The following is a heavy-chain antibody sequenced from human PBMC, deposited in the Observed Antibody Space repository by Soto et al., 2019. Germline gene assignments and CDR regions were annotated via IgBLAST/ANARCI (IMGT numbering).Heavy chain of an antibody. CDR2: FNAGNGNT. CDR3: ARDQRIAFDY. Sequence: QVQLVQSGAEEKKPGASVKVSCKASGYTFTSYAMSWVRQAPGQRLEWMGWFNAGNGNTKYSEKFQGRVTITRDTSARPAYMELSSLRPEDTAVYYCARDQRIAFDYWGQGTLVTVSS. D-gene: IGHD6-25*01. CDR1: GYTFTSYA. J-gene: IGHJ4*02. V-gene: IGHV1-3*05.